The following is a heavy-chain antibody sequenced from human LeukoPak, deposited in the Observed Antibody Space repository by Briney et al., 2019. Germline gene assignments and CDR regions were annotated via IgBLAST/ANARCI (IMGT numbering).Heavy chain of an antibody. D-gene: IGHD2-15*01. CDR3: ARAYCSGGSCYEFDY. CDR2: IYYSGST. V-gene: IGHV4-59*12. J-gene: IGHJ4*02. Sequence: SETLSLTCTVSGGSISSYYWSWIRQPPGKGLEWIGYIYYSGSTYYNPSLKSRVTISVDTSKNQFSLKLSSVTAADTAVYYCARAYCSGGSCYEFDYWGQGTLVTVSS. CDR1: GGSISSYY.